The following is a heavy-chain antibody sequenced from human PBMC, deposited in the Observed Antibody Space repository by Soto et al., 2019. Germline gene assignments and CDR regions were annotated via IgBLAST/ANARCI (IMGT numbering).Heavy chain of an antibody. V-gene: IGHV3-30*18. CDR1: GFTFSSYG. D-gene: IGHD3-16*01. Sequence: GGSLRLSCAASGFTFSSYGMHWVRQAPGKGLEWVAVISYDGSNKYYADSVKGRFTISRDNSKNTLNLQMNSLRAEDTAVYYCAKDLGGGESYWGQGTLVTVSS. J-gene: IGHJ4*02. CDR2: ISYDGSNK. CDR3: AKDLGGGESY.